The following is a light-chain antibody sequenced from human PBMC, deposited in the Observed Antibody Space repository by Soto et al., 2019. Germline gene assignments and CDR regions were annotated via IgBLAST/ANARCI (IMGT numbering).Light chain of an antibody. CDR3: QQYGSSPLT. CDR2: GAS. CDR1: QSVSSSY. V-gene: IGKV3-20*01. J-gene: IGKJ4*02. Sequence: EIVLTQSPGTLSLSPGERATLSCRASQSVSSSYLAWYQQKPGQAPRLLIYGASSRATGIPDRFSGSGSETDFTLTISRLEPEDIAVYYCQQYGSSPLTFGGGTKEEIK.